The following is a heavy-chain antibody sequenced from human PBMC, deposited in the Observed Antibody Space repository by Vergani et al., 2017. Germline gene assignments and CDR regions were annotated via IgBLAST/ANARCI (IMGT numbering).Heavy chain of an antibody. CDR2: ISYDGNKK. J-gene: IGHJ6*03. CDR1: GFPISDYG. Sequence: QVQLVESGGGEVQPGRSLRLSCSAAGFPISDYGVHWVRQAPGKGLEWVSVISYDGNKKNYADSVKGRFTISRDNSKNTLYLEMNALRAEDTAVYYCARDFLTRVTTLDYYYMGVWGKGTTVTVSS. V-gene: IGHV3-30*03. CDR3: ARDFLTRVTTLDYYYMGV. D-gene: IGHD1-1*01.